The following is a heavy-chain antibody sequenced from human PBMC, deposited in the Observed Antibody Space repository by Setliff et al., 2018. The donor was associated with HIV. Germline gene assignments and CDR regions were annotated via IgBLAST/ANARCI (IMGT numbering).Heavy chain of an antibody. J-gene: IGHJ6*03. D-gene: IGHD1-1*01. CDR2: ISGRGGST. V-gene: IGHV3-23*01. Sequence: GGSLRLSCAASGFTFSSYAMSWVRQAPGKGLEWVSGISGRGGSTYYADSVKGRFTISRDNSKHTLSLQMNSLRAEDTAVYYCARRKLEVWVNDYYSYYLDVWGKETTVTVSS. CDR1: GFTFSSYA. CDR3: ARRKLEVWVNDYYSYYLDV.